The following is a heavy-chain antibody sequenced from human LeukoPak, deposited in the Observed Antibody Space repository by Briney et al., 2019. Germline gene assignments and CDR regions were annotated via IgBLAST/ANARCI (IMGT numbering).Heavy chain of an antibody. CDR1: GGTFSSYA. D-gene: IGHD6-19*01. Sequence: SVEVSCKASGGTFSSYAISWVRQAPGQGLEWMGGIIPSLGTANYAQKFKGRVTITADKSTSTAYMELSSLRSEDTAVYYCARGRIAVAGRKYYYYMDVWGKGTTVTVSS. CDR2: IIPSLGTA. V-gene: IGHV1-69*06. J-gene: IGHJ6*03. CDR3: ARGRIAVAGRKYYYYMDV.